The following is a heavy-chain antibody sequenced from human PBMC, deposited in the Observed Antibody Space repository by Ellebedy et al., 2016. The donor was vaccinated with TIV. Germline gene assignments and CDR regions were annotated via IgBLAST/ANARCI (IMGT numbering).Heavy chain of an antibody. V-gene: IGHV1-69*06. J-gene: IGHJ6*02. CDR1: GGTFSSYA. Sequence: SVKVSXXASGGTFSSYAVTWVRQAPGQGLEWMGGIIPAFGTPKNAQKFQGRVTISADKSTNTAYMELSSLRSEDTAIYYCARDGVVTVPSARGMDVWGQGTTVTVSS. D-gene: IGHD2-2*01. CDR2: IIPAFGTP. CDR3: ARDGVVTVPSARGMDV.